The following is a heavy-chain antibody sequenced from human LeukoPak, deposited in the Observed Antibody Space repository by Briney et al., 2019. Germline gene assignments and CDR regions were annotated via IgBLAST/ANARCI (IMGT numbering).Heavy chain of an antibody. CDR3: ARGPRYYYGSGSYYNGKRLDY. CDR2: INHSGST. Sequence: SETLSLTCAGYGESFSGYYWSWIRQPPGKGLEWIEEINHSGSTNYNPSLKSRVTISVDTSKNQFSLKLSSVTAADTAVYYCARGPRYYYGSGSYYNGKRLDYWGPGTLVTVSS. D-gene: IGHD3-10*01. J-gene: IGHJ4*02. CDR1: GESFSGYY. V-gene: IGHV4-34*01.